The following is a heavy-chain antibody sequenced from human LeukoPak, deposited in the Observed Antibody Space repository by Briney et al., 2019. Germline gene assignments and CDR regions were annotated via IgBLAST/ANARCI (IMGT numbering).Heavy chain of an antibody. D-gene: IGHD3-3*01. J-gene: IGHJ4*02. CDR3: ARVGDFWSGYKPPDY. CDR1: GYTFTSYG. CDR2: ISAYNGNT. Sequence: GASVKVSCKASGYTFTSYGISWVRQAPGQGLEWMGWISAYNGNTNYAQKLQGRVTMTTDTSTSTAYMELRSLRSDDTAVYYCARVGDFWSGYKPPDYWGQGTLVTVSS. V-gene: IGHV1-18*01.